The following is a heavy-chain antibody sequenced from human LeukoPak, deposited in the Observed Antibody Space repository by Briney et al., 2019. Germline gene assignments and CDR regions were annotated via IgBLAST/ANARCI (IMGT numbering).Heavy chain of an antibody. D-gene: IGHD3-22*01. CDR1: EYTLTELS. V-gene: IGHV1-24*01. Sequence: ASVKVSCKVSEYTLTELSMHWVRQAPGKGLEWMGGFDPEDGETIYAQKFQGRVTMTEDTSTDTAYMELSSPRSEDTAVYYCATGIHDSSGYRAEYFQHWGQGTLVTVSS. CDR3: ATGIHDSSGYRAEYFQH. J-gene: IGHJ1*01. CDR2: FDPEDGET.